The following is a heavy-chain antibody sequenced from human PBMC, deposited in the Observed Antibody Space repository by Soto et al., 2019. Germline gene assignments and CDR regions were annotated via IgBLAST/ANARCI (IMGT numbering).Heavy chain of an antibody. CDR3: AKDRRDGDFMHILVGDF. V-gene: IGHV3-30*18. CDR1: GFSLSSYA. J-gene: IGHJ4*02. CDR2: LSYDETKK. D-gene: IGHD1-26*01. Sequence: QVRLVESGGGVVQPGGSLRLSCATSGFSLSSYAMHWVRQAPGKGLEWVALLSYDETKKYYADSVKCRVTISRDTSKNTLFMQMNNVRVEDTAVYYCAKDRRDGDFMHILVGDFRGQGAHVTVSS.